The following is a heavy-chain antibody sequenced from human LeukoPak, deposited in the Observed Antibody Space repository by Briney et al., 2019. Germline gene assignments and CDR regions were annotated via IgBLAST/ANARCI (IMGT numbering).Heavy chain of an antibody. CDR3: ARDLVDTAMVVYHFDY. D-gene: IGHD5-18*01. CDR2: ISSSSSYI. V-gene: IGHV3-21*01. Sequence: RRCLRPSCATSGSTFISNSMSWVRQAPGGGLEWVSSISSSSSYIYYADAVKGRFNITRDNAKNSLYLQMNILRPEDTAVYFCARDLVDTAMVVYHFDYWGQGTLVTVSS. J-gene: IGHJ4*02. CDR1: GSTFISNS.